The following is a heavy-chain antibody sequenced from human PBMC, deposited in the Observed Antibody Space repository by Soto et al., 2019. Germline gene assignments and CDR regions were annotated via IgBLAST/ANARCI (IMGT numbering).Heavy chain of an antibody. D-gene: IGHD3-3*01. Sequence: SETLSLTCAVYGGSFSGYYWSWIRQPPGKGLEWIGEINHSGSTNYNPSLKSRVTISVDKSKNQFSLKLSSVTAADTAVYYCASRVYYDFWSGYSNHFDYWGQGTLVTVSS. V-gene: IGHV4-34*01. CDR1: GGSFSGYY. J-gene: IGHJ4*02. CDR3: ASRVYYDFWSGYSNHFDY. CDR2: INHSGST.